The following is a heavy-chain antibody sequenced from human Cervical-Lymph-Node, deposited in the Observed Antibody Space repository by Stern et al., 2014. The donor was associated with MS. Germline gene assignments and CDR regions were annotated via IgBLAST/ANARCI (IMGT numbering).Heavy chain of an antibody. CDR2: IWYDGSNK. D-gene: IGHD1-26*01. V-gene: IGHV3-33*01. Sequence: QVQLVESGGGVVQPGRSLRLSCAASGFTFSSYGMHWVRQAPGKGLEWVAVIWYDGSNKYYADSVKGRFTISRDNSKNTLYLQMNSLRAEDTAVYYCARDSRWEPRYFDLWGRGTLVTVSS. J-gene: IGHJ2*01. CDR3: ARDSRWEPRYFDL. CDR1: GFTFSSYG.